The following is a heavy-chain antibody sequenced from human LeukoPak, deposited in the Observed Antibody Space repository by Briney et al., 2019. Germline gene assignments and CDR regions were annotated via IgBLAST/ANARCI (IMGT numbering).Heavy chain of an antibody. D-gene: IGHD1-26*01. V-gene: IGHV4-4*07. CDR3: VSYSGSNAYYAY. Sequence: SETLSLTCTVSGASISSYYWSWIRQPAGKGLEWIGRIYTSGSTNYNPSLKSRVTMSVDTSKNQFSLKFSSVTAADTAVYYCVSYSGSNAYYAYWCQGTLVTVSS. J-gene: IGHJ4*02. CDR1: GASISSYY. CDR2: IYTSGST.